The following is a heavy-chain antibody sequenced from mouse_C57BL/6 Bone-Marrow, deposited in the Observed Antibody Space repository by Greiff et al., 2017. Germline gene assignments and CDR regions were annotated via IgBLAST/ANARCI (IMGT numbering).Heavy chain of an antibody. CDR2: IHPNSGST. J-gene: IGHJ3*01. CDR1: GYTFTSYW. V-gene: IGHV1-64*01. D-gene: IGHD2-5*01. CDR3: AREGYSNYFPWFAY. Sequence: QVQLKQSGAELVKPGASVKLSCKASGYTFTSYWMHWVKQRPGQGLEWIGMIHPNSGSTNYNEKFKSKATLTVDKSSSTAYMQLSSLTSEDSAVYYCAREGYSNYFPWFAYWGQGTLVTVSA.